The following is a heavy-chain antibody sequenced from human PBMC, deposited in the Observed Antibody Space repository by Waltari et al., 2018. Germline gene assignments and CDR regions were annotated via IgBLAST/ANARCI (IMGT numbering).Heavy chain of an antibody. V-gene: IGHV4-38-2*01. J-gene: IGHJ3*02. CDR1: GYSISSGYY. Sequence: QMQLQESGPGLVKPSETMSLTCAVSGYSISSGYYWGWIRQPQGKGLEWIGSIYHSGSTYYNPSLKSRVTISVDTSKNQFSLKLSSVTAADTAVYYCASPGIAVSDAFDIWGQGTMVTVSS. D-gene: IGHD6-19*01. CDR3: ASPGIAVSDAFDI. CDR2: IYHSGST.